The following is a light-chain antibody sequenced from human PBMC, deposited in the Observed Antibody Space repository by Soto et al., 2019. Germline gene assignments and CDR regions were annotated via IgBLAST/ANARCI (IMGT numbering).Light chain of an antibody. CDR3: SSYTSSSTRV. CDR2: EVS. Sequence: QSALTQPASVSGSPGQSITISCTGTSSDVGGYNYVSWYQQHPGKAPKLAIFEVSNRPSGVSTRFSGSKSGNTASLTISGLQAEDEADYYCSSYTSSSTRVFGTGTKVTVL. J-gene: IGLJ1*01. CDR1: SSDVGGYNY. V-gene: IGLV2-14*01.